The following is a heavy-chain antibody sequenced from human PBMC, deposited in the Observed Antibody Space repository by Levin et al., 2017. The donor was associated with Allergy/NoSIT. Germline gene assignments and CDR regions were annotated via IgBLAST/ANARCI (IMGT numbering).Heavy chain of an antibody. CDR2: ISYDGSNK. D-gene: IGHD1-14*01. Sequence: PGGSLRLSCAASGFTFSSYAMHWVRQAPGKGLEWVAVISYDGSNKYYADSVKGRFTISRDNSMNTLYLQMNSLRAEDTAVYYCARAPDPISAFDIWGQGTMVTVSS. CDR1: GFTFSSYA. V-gene: IGHV3-30-3*01. J-gene: IGHJ3*02. CDR3: ARAPDPISAFDI.